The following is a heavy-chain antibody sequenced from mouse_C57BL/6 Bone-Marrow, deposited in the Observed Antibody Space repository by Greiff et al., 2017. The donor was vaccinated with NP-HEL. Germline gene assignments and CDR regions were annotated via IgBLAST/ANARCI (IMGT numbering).Heavy chain of an antibody. CDR1: GFTFSSYA. Sequence: EVKVVESGGGLVKPGGSLKLSCAASGFTFSSYAMSWVRQTPEKRLEWVASISDGGSYTYYPDNVKGRFTFSRDNAKNNLYLQMSHLKSDDTAMYYCAREGYDVRYAMDYWGQGTSVTVSS. D-gene: IGHD2-14*01. J-gene: IGHJ4*01. CDR3: AREGYDVRYAMDY. CDR2: ISDGGSYT. V-gene: IGHV5-4*01.